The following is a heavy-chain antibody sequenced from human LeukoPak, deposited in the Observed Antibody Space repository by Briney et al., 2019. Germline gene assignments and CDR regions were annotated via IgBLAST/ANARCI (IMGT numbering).Heavy chain of an antibody. V-gene: IGHV3-23*01. CDR2: ISDSGDYT. CDR1: GFTFSSYA. CDR3: AKDTSIGKYCTSGVCSPFDY. J-gene: IGHJ4*02. D-gene: IGHD2-8*01. Sequence: PGGSLRHPCAGSGFTFSSYAMSWVRQAPGKGLEWVSAISDSGDYTYYADSVKGRFTISRDNSKNTLYLHVNSLRAEDTAVYYCAKDTSIGKYCTSGVCSPFDYWGQGTMVTVSS.